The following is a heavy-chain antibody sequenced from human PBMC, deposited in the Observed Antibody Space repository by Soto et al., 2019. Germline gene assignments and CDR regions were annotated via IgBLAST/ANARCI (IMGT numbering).Heavy chain of an antibody. J-gene: IGHJ4*02. CDR1: GYSISSGYQ. CDR3: ARDFFGNHYFDY. CDR2: IYHSGTT. Sequence: SETLSLTCDVSGYSISSGYQWGWIRQPPGKGLEWIGNIYHSGTTSYNPSLKSRVTVSVDTSKNQISLNLTSVTAADTAIYYCARDFFGNHYFDYWGQGILVTVSS. D-gene: IGHD3-10*01. V-gene: IGHV4-38-2*02.